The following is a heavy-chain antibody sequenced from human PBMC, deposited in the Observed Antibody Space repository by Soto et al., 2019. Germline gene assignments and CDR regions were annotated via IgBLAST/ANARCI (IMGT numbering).Heavy chain of an antibody. J-gene: IGHJ6*02. D-gene: IGHD3-3*01. V-gene: IGHV4-30-4*01. CDR1: GGSISSGDYY. CDR3: AGVGFYDFWSGPAPSGGMDV. CDR2: IYYSGST. Sequence: PSETLSLTCTVSGGSISSGDYYWSWIRQPPGKGLEWIGYIYYSGSTYYNPSLKSRVTISVDTSKNQFSLKLSSVTAADTAVYYCAGVGFYDFWSGPAPSGGMDVWGQGTTVTVSS.